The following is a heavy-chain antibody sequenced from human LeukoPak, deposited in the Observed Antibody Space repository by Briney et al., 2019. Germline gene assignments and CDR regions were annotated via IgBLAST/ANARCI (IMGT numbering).Heavy chain of an antibody. CDR1: GGSFSGYY. D-gene: IGHD6-19*01. J-gene: IGHJ4*02. CDR3: SSGWYRF. CDR2: INHSGST. Sequence: SETLSLTCAVYGGSFSGYYWGWIRQPPGKGLEWIGEINHSGSTNYNPSLKSRVTISVDTSKSQFSLKLSSVTAADTAVYYCSSGWYRFWGQGTLVTVSS. V-gene: IGHV4-34*01.